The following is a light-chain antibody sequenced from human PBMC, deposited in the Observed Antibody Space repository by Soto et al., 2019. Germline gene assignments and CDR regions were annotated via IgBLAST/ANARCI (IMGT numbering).Light chain of an antibody. CDR2: DAS. CDR3: QQRNNWPWT. CDR1: QSVSSSY. Sequence: EIVLTQSPGTLSLSPVERATLSCRASQSVSSSYLAWYQQKPGQAPRLLIYDASTRATGIPDRFSGSGSGTEFTLTISSLQSEDFAVYYCQQRNNWPWTFGQGTKVDIK. J-gene: IGKJ1*01. V-gene: IGKV3D-20*02.